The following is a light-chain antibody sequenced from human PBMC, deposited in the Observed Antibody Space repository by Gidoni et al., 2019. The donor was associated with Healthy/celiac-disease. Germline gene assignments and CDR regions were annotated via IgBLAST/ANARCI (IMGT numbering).Light chain of an antibody. CDR1: QSVSSN. Sequence: EIVMTQSPATLSVSPGERATLSCGASQSVSSNFAWYQQKPGQAPRLLIYGASTRATGIPARFSGSGSGTEFTLTISSLQSEDFAVYYCQQYNNWPPRSAFGGGTKVEIK. CDR2: GAS. CDR3: QQYNNWPPRSA. J-gene: IGKJ4*01. V-gene: IGKV3-15*01.